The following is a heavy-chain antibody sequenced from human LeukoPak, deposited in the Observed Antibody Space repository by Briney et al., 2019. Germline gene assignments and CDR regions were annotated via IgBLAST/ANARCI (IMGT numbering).Heavy chain of an antibody. Sequence: GGSLRLSCVASGFTFSSYAMHWVRQAPGKGLEWVAVISDDGSNRYYSDSVKGRFTISRDNSKNTLYLQMNSLRAEDAAVYFCTRDTSGWSHDAFDIWGQGTMVTVSS. J-gene: IGHJ3*02. CDR3: TRDTSGWSHDAFDI. CDR2: ISDDGSNR. D-gene: IGHD6-19*01. V-gene: IGHV3-30-3*01. CDR1: GFTFSSYA.